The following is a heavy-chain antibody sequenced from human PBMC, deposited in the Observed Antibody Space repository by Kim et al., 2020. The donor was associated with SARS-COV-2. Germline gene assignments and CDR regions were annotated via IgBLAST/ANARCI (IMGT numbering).Heavy chain of an antibody. J-gene: IGHJ6*02. Sequence: PHSGNTGYAQKFQGRVTMTRNPSISTAYMELSSLRSEDTAVYYCARSPDVWGQGTTVTVSS. V-gene: IGHV1-8*01. CDR2: PHSGNT. CDR3: ARSPDV.